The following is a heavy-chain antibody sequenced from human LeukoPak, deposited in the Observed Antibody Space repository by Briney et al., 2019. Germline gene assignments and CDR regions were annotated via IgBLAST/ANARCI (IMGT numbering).Heavy chain of an antibody. CDR1: GFTFSNAW. J-gene: IGHJ3*02. CDR2: IKSKTDGGTT. CDR3: ATSEVLNAFDI. Sequence: GGSLRLSCAASGFTFSNAWMSWVRQAPGKGLEWVGRIKSKTDGGTTDYAAPVKGRFTVSRDDSKNTLYLQMSSLKIEDTAVYYCATSEVLNAFDIWGQGTMVTVSS. D-gene: IGHD3-3*01. V-gene: IGHV3-15*01.